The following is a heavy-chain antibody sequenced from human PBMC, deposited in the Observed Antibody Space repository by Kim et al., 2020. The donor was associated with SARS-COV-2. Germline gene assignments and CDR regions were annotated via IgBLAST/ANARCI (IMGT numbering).Heavy chain of an antibody. D-gene: IGHD5-12*01. Sequence: GGSLRLSCAASGFTVSSNYMNWVRQAPGKGLEWVSVIYSGGGTYYADSVKDRFTISRDNSKNTLFLQMNSLRAEDTAVYYCAREWPSDGFDIWGQGTMVTVSS. J-gene: IGHJ3*02. CDR2: IYSGGGT. CDR3: AREWPSDGFDI. V-gene: IGHV3-66*01. CDR1: GFTVSSNY.